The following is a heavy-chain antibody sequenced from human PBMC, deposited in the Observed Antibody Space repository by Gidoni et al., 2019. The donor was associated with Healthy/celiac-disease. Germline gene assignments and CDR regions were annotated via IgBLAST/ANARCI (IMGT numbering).Heavy chain of an antibody. J-gene: IGHJ6*02. CDR3: ARSVGSTRDYYGSGSYPSYYYYGMDV. D-gene: IGHD3-10*01. CDR1: GYRFTSYW. V-gene: IGHV5-51*03. CDR2: IYPGDSDT. Sequence: EVQLVQSGAEVKKPGESLKISCKGSGYRFTSYWIGWVRQMPGKGLEWMGIIYPGDSDTRYSPSFQGQVTISADKSISTAYLQWSSLKASDTAMYYCARSVGSTRDYYGSGSYPSYYYYGMDVWGQGTTVTVSS.